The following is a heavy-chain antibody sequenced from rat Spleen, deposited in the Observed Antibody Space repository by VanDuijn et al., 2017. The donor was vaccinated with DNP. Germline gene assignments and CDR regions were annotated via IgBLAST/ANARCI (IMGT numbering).Heavy chain of an antibody. CDR1: GFNFNDYW. J-gene: IGHJ2*01. D-gene: IGHD1-11*01. CDR2: INKDSSTI. Sequence: EVKLVESGGGLVQPGRSLKLSCAASGFNFNDYWMGWVRQAPGKGLEWIGEINKDSSTIKYIPSLKDKITVSRDNAQNTLYLQMSKLGSEDTAIYYCAKGPNYGGYSDYFDYWGQGVMVTVSS. V-gene: IGHV4-2*01. CDR3: AKGPNYGGYSDYFDY.